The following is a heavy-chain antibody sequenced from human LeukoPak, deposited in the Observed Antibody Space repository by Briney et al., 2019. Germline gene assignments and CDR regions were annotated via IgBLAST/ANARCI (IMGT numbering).Heavy chain of an antibody. D-gene: IGHD3-22*01. Sequence: SGGSLRLPCAASGFTVSSNYMSWVRQAPGKGLEYVSAIVSNGDSIYYADSVKGRFTISRDNAKNTLYLQMSSLRPDDTAVYYCVNPGWYYDSSGYSYYYGMDVWGQGTTVTVSS. J-gene: IGHJ6*02. CDR1: GFTVSSNY. V-gene: IGHV3-64D*09. CDR3: VNPGWYYDSSGYSYYYGMDV. CDR2: IVSNGDSI.